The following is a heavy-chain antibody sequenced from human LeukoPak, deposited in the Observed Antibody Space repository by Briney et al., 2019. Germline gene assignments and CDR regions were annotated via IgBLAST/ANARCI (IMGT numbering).Heavy chain of an antibody. V-gene: IGHV3-21*01. Sequence: PGGSLRLSCAASGFTFSSYSMNWVRQAPGKGLEWVSSISSSRSYIYYADSVKGRFTISRDNAKNSLYLQMNSLRAEDTAVYYCAKDRSFGYGSGSYYFGYFDYWGQGTLVTVSS. D-gene: IGHD3-10*01. CDR3: AKDRSFGYGSGSYYFGYFDY. J-gene: IGHJ4*02. CDR1: GFTFSSYS. CDR2: ISSSRSYI.